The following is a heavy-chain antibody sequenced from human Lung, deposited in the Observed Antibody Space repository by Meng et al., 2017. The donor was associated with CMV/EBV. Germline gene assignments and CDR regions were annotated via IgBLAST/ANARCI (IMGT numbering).Heavy chain of an antibody. J-gene: IGHJ4*02. D-gene: IGHD2-21*01. Sequence: GGSXRLSCAASGFSFSNYWMHWVRQAPGKGLVWVSRININGRTTNYADSVKGRFTISRDNAKNTLYLQMNSLRAEDAGVYYCTSLYLAVWGQGTLVTVDS. V-gene: IGHV3-74*01. CDR1: GFSFSNYW. CDR2: ININGRTT. CDR3: TSLYLAV.